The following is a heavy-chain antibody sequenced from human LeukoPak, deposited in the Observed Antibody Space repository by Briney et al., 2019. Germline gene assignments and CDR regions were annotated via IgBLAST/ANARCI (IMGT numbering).Heavy chain of an antibody. V-gene: IGHV4-34*01. Sequence: SETLSLTCAVYGGSFSGYYWGWIRQPPGKGLEWIGEINHSGSTNYNPSLTSRVTISVDTSKNQFSLKLSSVTAADTAVYYCARGIGLLDYWGQGTLVTVSS. J-gene: IGHJ4*02. CDR3: ARGIGLLDY. D-gene: IGHD3-22*01. CDR1: GGSFSGYY. CDR2: INHSGST.